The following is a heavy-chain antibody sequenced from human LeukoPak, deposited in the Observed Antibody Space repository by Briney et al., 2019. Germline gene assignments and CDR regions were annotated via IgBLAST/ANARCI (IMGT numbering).Heavy chain of an antibody. J-gene: IGHJ3*02. CDR1: GGTFSSYA. CDR2: IIPIFGTA. CDR3: ARAQGAYCGGDCYWSPDDAFDI. V-gene: IGHV1-69*13. Sequence: SVKVSCKASGGTFSSYAISWVRQAPGQGLEWMGGIIPIFGTANYAQKFQGRVTITADESTSTDYMELSSLRSEDTAVYYCARAQGAYCGGDCYWSPDDAFDIWGQGTMVTVSS. D-gene: IGHD2-21*02.